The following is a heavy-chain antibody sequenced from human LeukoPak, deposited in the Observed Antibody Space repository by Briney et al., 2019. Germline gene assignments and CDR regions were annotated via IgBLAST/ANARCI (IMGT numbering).Heavy chain of an antibody. Sequence: GSLRLSCAASGFSLSAYGVHWVRQAPGKGLEWVAVIWYDGTSKDYADSVKGRFTFSRDNSKNTLYLQMNSLTVEDTAVHYCARSQSSSLIDYWGQGTLVTVSS. D-gene: IGHD6-13*01. CDR3: ARSQSSSLIDY. V-gene: IGHV3-33*01. CDR2: IWYDGTSK. CDR1: GFSLSAYG. J-gene: IGHJ4*02.